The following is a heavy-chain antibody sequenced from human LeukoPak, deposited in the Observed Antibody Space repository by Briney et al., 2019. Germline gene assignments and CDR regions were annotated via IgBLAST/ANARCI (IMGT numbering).Heavy chain of an antibody. Sequence: GGSLKISCKGSGYSFTNYWIAWVRQMPGKGLEWMGMIYPADSDTRYSPSFQGQVTISADRSISTAYLQWNSLKAADTAMYYCAMRGKNEYSGPHSADYWGQGTLVTVSS. V-gene: IGHV5-51*01. D-gene: IGHD5-12*01. CDR1: GYSFTNYW. CDR3: AMRGKNEYSGPHSADY. J-gene: IGHJ4*02. CDR2: IYPADSDT.